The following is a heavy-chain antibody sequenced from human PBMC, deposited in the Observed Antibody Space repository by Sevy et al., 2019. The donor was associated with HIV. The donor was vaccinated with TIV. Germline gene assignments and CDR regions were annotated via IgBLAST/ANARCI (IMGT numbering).Heavy chain of an antibody. CDR1: GFTFSNAW. Sequence: GGSLRLSCAASGFTFSNAWMNWVRQAPGKGLEWLGRILSKTDGGTTDYAAPVKGRFTISRDDSKNTLYLQMNSLKTEDTAVYYCATGGSIVGADAFDIWGQGTMVTVSS. D-gene: IGHD1-26*01. CDR3: ATGGSIVGADAFDI. J-gene: IGHJ3*02. CDR2: ILSKTDGGTT. V-gene: IGHV3-15*01.